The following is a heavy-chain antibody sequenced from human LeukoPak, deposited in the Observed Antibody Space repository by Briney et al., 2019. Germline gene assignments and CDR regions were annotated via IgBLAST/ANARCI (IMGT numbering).Heavy chain of an antibody. Sequence: PSETLSLTCAVYGGSFSGYYWSWIRESPGKGLGWIGYMYHTASANFHPSLKSRVTISIDTSKNQVSLKMRSVTAADTAVYYCASAPFVYGPHRFDYWGQGTLVTVSS. CDR1: GGSFSGYY. J-gene: IGHJ4*02. CDR2: MYHTASA. CDR3: ASAPFVYGPHRFDY. D-gene: IGHD3-10*01. V-gene: IGHV4-34*01.